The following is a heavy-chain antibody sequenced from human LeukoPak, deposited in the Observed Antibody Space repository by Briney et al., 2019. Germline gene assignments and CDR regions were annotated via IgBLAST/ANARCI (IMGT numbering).Heavy chain of an antibody. CDR1: RYIFTNYE. CDR3: TRATGGLPYY. J-gene: IGHJ4*02. CDR2: ISPYNGDT. D-gene: IGHD1-1*01. Sequence: ASVKVSCKPSRYIFTNYEINWVRQAPGQGLEWMGWISPYNGDTRYAQKLRERVTMCTDTSTSTPYMELRTLRSDDTGLYYSTRATGGLPYYWGQGTPVTVSS. V-gene: IGHV1-18*04.